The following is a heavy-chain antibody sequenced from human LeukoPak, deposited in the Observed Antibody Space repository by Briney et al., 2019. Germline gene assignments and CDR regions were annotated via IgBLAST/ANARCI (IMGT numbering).Heavy chain of an antibody. V-gene: IGHV4-34*01. J-gene: IGHJ5*02. CDR1: GGSFRDYY. CDR3: AREGAYSNFVNWFDT. Sequence: SKTLSLTCAVYGGSFRDYYWSWIRQPPGKGLEWIGEINHDGSTNYNPSLKSRVTMSIDAYKSQFFLTLTPVTAADTAVYYCAREGAYSNFVNWFDTWGQGTLVTVSS. D-gene: IGHD2/OR15-2a*01. CDR2: INHDGST.